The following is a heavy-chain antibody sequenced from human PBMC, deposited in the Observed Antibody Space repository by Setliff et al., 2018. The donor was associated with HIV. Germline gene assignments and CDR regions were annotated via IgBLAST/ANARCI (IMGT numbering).Heavy chain of an antibody. Sequence: PGGSLRLSCAASGFTFSSHSMTWVRQAPGKGLEWVASINSDSNYISYADSVKGRFTISSDNAKNSLYLQMKSLRAEDTAVYYCARDVRPSIAVAGVCAFDIWGQGTMVTVSS. J-gene: IGHJ3*02. D-gene: IGHD6-19*01. V-gene: IGHV3-21*06. CDR2: INSDSNYI. CDR1: GFTFSSHS. CDR3: ARDVRPSIAVAGVCAFDI.